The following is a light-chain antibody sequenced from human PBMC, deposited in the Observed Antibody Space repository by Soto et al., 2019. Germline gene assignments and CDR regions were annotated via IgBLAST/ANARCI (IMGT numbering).Light chain of an antibody. CDR1: QNIRNW. CDR3: QQYSNYPYT. Sequence: DIQMTQSPSTLSASVGDRVTITCRASQNIRNWLDWYRQKPGKAPELLIYEASSLESGVPSRFRGSGTGTEFSLTISSLQPDDCATYYCQQYSNYPYTFGQGTKLEIK. J-gene: IGKJ2*01. V-gene: IGKV1-5*03. CDR2: EAS.